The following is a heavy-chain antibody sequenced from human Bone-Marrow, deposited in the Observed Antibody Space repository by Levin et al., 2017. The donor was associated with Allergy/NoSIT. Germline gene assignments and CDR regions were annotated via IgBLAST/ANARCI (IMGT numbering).Heavy chain of an antibody. CDR1: GGSFNSYF. J-gene: IGHJ5*02. CDR3: GAVPGPAHNWFDP. V-gene: IGHV4-59*08. Sequence: SETLSLTCSVSGGSFNSYFWTWLRQPPGKGLEWIGYISYSGHTMYNPSLKSRVTMSVDTSKKQFSLKMSSVTAADTAVYCCGAVPGPAHNWFDPWGQGTLVTVSS. D-gene: IGHD1-14*01. CDR2: ISYSGHT.